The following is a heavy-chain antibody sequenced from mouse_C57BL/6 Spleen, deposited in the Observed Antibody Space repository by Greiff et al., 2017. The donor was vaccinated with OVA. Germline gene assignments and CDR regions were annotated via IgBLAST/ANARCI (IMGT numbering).Heavy chain of an antibody. Sequence: QVQLQQPGAELVKPGASVKVSCKASGYTFTSYWMHWVKQRPGQGLEWIGRIHPSDSDPNYNQKFKGKATLTVDNSSSTAYMQLSSLTSEDSAVYYCAISEWITTVVAHFDYWGKGTTLTVSS. CDR2: IHPSDSDP. J-gene: IGHJ2*01. CDR3: AISEWITTVVAHFDY. CDR1: GYTFTSYW. V-gene: IGHV1-74*01. D-gene: IGHD1-1*01.